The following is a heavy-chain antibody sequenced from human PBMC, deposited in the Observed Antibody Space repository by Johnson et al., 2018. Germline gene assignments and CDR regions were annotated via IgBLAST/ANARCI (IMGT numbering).Heavy chain of an antibody. CDR2: IYYSGRT. CDR1: GGSISSYY. Sequence: QVQLQESGPGLVKPSETLSLTCTVSGGSISSYYWSWIRQPPGKGLEWIGYIYYSGRTNYNPSLKSRVTISVDTSKNQFSLKLSPLTAADPAVYYCARDPRYYYYGMDVWGQGTTVTVSS. CDR3: ARDPRYYYYGMDV. V-gene: IGHV4-59*01. J-gene: IGHJ6*02.